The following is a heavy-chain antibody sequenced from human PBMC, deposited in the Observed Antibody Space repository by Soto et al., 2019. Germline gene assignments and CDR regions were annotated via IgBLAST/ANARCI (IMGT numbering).Heavy chain of an antibody. CDR1: GGSISSGGYS. Sequence: PSETLSLTCAVSGGSISSGGYSCSWIRQPPGKGLEWIGYIYHSGSTYYNPSLKSRVTISVDRSKNQFSLKLSSVTAADTAVYYCARAMTTVTTIDYWGQGTLVNAPQ. V-gene: IGHV4-30-2*01. D-gene: IGHD4-17*01. J-gene: IGHJ4*02. CDR2: IYHSGST. CDR3: ARAMTTVTTIDY.